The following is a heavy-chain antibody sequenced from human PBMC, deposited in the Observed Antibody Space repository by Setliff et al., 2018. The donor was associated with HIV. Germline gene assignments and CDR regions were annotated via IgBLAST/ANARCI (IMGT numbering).Heavy chain of an antibody. J-gene: IGHJ6*03. V-gene: IGHV1-69*04. CDR1: RSTFNSHT. Sequence: SVKVSCKASRSTFNSHTINWVRQAPGQGLDWMGRIIPILGVANYAQRFQGKVTITADKSTSTAYMELTSLRFDDTAMYYCVRDGRSSWPYHYYYMDVWGKGTTVTVSS. CDR3: VRDGRSSWPYHYYYMDV. D-gene: IGHD6-13*01. CDR2: IIPILGVA.